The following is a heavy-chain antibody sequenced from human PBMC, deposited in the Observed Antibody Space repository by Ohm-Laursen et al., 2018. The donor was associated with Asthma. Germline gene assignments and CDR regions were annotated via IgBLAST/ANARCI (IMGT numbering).Heavy chain of an antibody. J-gene: IGHJ6*02. CDR2: IYPIFGSA. V-gene: IGHV1-69*13. Sequence: SVKVSCKASEGTFSRSAISWVRQAPGQGLEWMGGIYPIFGSANYAQKFQGRVTITADESTSTAYMELSSLRSEDTAVYYCARGADQYGMDVWGQGTTVTVSS. D-gene: IGHD2-2*01. CDR3: ARGADQYGMDV. CDR1: EGTFSRSA.